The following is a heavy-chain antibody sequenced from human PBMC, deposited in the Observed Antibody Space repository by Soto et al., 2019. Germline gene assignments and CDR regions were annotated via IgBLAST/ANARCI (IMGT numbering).Heavy chain of an antibody. J-gene: IGHJ2*01. D-gene: IGHD2-21*02. Sequence: QVTLKESGPVLVKPTETLTLTCTVSGFSLSNARMGVSWIRQPPGKALEWLAHIYSNDEKSYSTSLKSRLTISKDTSKSQVVLTMTNMDPVDTATYYCARIPGDWGSHWYFDLWGRGTLVTVSS. CDR1: GFSLSNARMG. V-gene: IGHV2-26*01. CDR3: ARIPGDWGSHWYFDL. CDR2: IYSNDEK.